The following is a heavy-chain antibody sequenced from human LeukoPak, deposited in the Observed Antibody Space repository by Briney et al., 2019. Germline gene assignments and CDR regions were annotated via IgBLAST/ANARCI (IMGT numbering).Heavy chain of an antibody. CDR3: ARAMASSGSRLFDY. CDR1: GGSISIGDYY. CDR2: VYYSGST. J-gene: IGHJ4*02. V-gene: IGHV4-30-4*01. Sequence: SETLSLTCTVSGGSISIGDYYRSWIRQPPGKGLEWIGYVYYSGSTYYNPSLKSRVTISLDTSKNQFSLRLTSVTAADTAVYYCARAMASSGSRLFDYWGQGTLGTVSS. D-gene: IGHD3-10*01.